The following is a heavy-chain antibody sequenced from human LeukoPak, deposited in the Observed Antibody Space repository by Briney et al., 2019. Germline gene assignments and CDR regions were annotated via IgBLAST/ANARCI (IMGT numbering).Heavy chain of an antibody. Sequence: PGGSLRLSCATSGFTFSSYAMSWVRQAPGKGLEWVSYISSSSSTIYYADSVKGRFTISRDNAKNSLYLQMNSLRAEDTAVYYCARDLGYSSSWADYWGQGTLVTVSS. J-gene: IGHJ4*02. CDR1: GFTFSSYA. D-gene: IGHD6-13*01. CDR2: ISSSSSTI. V-gene: IGHV3-48*01. CDR3: ARDLGYSSSWADY.